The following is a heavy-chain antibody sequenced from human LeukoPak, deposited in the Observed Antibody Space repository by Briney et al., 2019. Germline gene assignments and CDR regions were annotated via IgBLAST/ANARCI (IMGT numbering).Heavy chain of an antibody. J-gene: IGHJ4*02. D-gene: IGHD2-2*01. CDR1: GFTFSSYS. Sequence: PGGSLRLSCAASGFTFSSYSMNWVRQAPGMELEWVSYISSSSSTRYYADSVKGRFTISRDKAKNSLYLQMNSLRDEDTAVYYCARGGAVGPNPYYSDFWGQGTLVTVSS. V-gene: IGHV3-48*02. CDR2: ISSSSSTR. CDR3: ARGGAVGPNPYYSDF.